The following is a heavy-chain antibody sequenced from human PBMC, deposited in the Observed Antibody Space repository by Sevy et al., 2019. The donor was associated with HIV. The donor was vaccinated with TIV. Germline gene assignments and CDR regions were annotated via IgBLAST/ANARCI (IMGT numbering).Heavy chain of an antibody. V-gene: IGHV3-30-3*01. D-gene: IGHD3-10*02. Sequence: GGSLRLSCAASGFAFTNYYAMHWVRQAPGKGLEWVALISYDGSVKYYSASVKGRVTISRDNFKNTLYLQINSLTTEDTAVYYCARPRANYVDHYFFYAMDVWGQGTTVTVSS. CDR1: GFAFTNYYA. J-gene: IGHJ6*02. CDR2: ISYDGSVK. CDR3: ARPRANYVDHYFFYAMDV.